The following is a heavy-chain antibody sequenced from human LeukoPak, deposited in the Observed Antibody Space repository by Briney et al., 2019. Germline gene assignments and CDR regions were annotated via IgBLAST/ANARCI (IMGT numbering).Heavy chain of an antibody. CDR3: ARLLGSNTNYFDY. J-gene: IGHJ4*02. D-gene: IGHD4-23*01. CDR2: INHSGST. Sequence: SETLSLTCAVYGGSFSGYYWSWIRQPPGKGLEWIGEINHSGSTNYNPSLNSRATISVDTSKNQFSLKLSSVTAADTAVYYCARLLGSNTNYFDYWGQGTLVTVSS. V-gene: IGHV4-34*01. CDR1: GGSFSGYY.